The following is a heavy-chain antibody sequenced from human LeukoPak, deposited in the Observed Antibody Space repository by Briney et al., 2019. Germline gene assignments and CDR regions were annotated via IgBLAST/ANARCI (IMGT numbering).Heavy chain of an antibody. J-gene: IGHJ6*02. CDR3: ARDYIAGGMDV. D-gene: IGHD6-13*01. CDR1: GFTFSSYA. Sequence: GGSLRLSCAASGFTFSSYAMSWIRQAPGKGLEWVSYISSSGSTIYYADSVKGRFTISRDNAKNSLYLQMNSLRAEDTAVYYCARDYIAGGMDVWGQGTTVTVSS. V-gene: IGHV3-11*01. CDR2: ISSSGSTI.